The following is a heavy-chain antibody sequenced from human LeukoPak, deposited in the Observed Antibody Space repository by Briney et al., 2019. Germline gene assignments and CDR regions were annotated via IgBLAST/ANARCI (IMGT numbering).Heavy chain of an antibody. CDR1: GFTFSDYY. CDR3: ESTTGP. D-gene: IGHD1-7*01. CDR2: IKGDGSKK. V-gene: IGHV3-7*03. J-gene: IGHJ5*02. Sequence: GGSLRLSCAASGFTFSDYYLSWIRQAPGKGLEWVATIKGDGSKKDYVDSVRGRFTVSIDNAKNSLYLQMSSLRVEDTAIYYCESTTGPWGQGTLVTVSS.